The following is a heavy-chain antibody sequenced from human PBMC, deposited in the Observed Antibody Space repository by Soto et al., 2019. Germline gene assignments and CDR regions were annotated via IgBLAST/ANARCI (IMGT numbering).Heavy chain of an antibody. D-gene: IGHD1-1*01. J-gene: IGHJ2*01. CDR1: GFTFRDYG. CDR3: AKEWNGPQVRYFDL. V-gene: IGHV3-33*06. Sequence: QVQLVESGGGVVQPGRSLRLSCAASGFTFRDYGMHWVRQAPGKGLEWVAMIWYDGSKEYYADSVKGRFTISRDNSKKALVLEKNSPRSEDNATYHCAKEWNGPQVRYFDLWGRGTLVTVSS. CDR2: IWYDGSKE.